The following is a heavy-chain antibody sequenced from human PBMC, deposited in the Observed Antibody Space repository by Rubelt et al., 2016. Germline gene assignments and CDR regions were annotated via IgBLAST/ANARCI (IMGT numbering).Heavy chain of an antibody. CDR1: GYTFTSYA. V-gene: IGHV1-3*01. CDR2: INAGNGNT. Sequence: QVQLVQSGAEVKKPGASVKVSCKASGYTFTSYAMHWVRQAPGQRLEWMGWINAGNGNTKYSQKFQGRGTITRDTSASTAYMGLSSLRSEDTAVYYCARANHGDYEDYWGQGTLVTVSS. D-gene: IGHD4-17*01. CDR3: ARANHGDYEDY. J-gene: IGHJ4*02.